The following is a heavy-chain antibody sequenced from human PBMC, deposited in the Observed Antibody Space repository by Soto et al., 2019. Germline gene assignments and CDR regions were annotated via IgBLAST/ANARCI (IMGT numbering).Heavy chain of an antibody. Sequence: ASVKVSFKASGDTFSRNAIHWLRQAPGRGLEWMGGIIPMFPTTNYAQKFKGRLTIYADKSTGTAYMEMTSLRSEDTAVYYCTKDGDSADYGYWGQGTLVTVSS. D-gene: IGHD2-21*01. CDR3: TKDGDSADYGY. CDR1: GDTFSRNA. CDR2: IIPMFPTT. V-gene: IGHV1-69*06. J-gene: IGHJ4*02.